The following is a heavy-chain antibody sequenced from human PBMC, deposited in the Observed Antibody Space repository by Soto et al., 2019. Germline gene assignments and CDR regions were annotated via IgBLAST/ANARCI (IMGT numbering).Heavy chain of an antibody. CDR2: IIPIFGTA. CDR1: GGTFSSYA. CDR3: ASSGGVDSSSLDY. Sequence: SVQVSCKASGGTFSSYAISWVRQAPGRGLEWMGGIIPIFGTANYAQKFQGRVTITADKSTSTAYMELSSVRSEDTAVYYCASSGGVDSSSLDYGGQGTRVTVSS. V-gene: IGHV1-69*06. J-gene: IGHJ4*02. D-gene: IGHD6-13*01.